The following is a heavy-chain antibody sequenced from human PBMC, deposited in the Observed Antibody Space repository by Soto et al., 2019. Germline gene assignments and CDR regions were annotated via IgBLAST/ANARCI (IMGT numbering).Heavy chain of an antibody. CDR3: AREDYAGASPRFDY. D-gene: IGHD4-17*01. CDR2: ISISSSNI. V-gene: IGHV3-21*01. Sequence: EVQLVESGGGLVKPGGSLRLSCSASGFIFSSYTMTWVLQAPGKGLEWVSSISISSSNIEYADSVKGRFSFSRDNANNSLFLQSNSLRAEDTAVYYCAREDYAGASPRFDYWGLGAMVTVSS. J-gene: IGHJ4*02. CDR1: GFIFSSYT.